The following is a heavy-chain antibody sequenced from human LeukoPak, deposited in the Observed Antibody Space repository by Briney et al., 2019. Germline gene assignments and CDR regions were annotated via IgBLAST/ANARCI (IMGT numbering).Heavy chain of an antibody. CDR3: ARERIVVLHDAFDI. D-gene: IGHD3-22*01. V-gene: IGHV3-48*03. CDR2: ISSSGSTI. Sequence: GGSLRLSCAASGFTFSSYEMNWVRQAPGKGLEWVSYISSSGSTIYYADSVKGRFTISRDNSKNTLYLQMNSLRAEDTAVYYCARERIVVLHDAFDIWGQGTMVTVSS. CDR1: GFTFSSYE. J-gene: IGHJ3*02.